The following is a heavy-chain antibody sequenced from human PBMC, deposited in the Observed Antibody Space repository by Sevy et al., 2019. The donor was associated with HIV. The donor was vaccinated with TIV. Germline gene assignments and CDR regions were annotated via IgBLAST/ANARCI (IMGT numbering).Heavy chain of an antibody. V-gene: IGHV3-30*18. Sequence: GGSLRLSCAASGFTFSSYAMHWVRQAPGKGLEWVAAMSYEGNNKFYADSVKGRFTISRDTSKNTLYLQMNSLRAEDTAVYYCAKDRIVGVLLWFGDFDYWGQGTQVTVSS. CDR2: MSYEGNNK. D-gene: IGHD3-10*01. CDR3: AKDRIVGVLLWFGDFDY. CDR1: GFTFSSYA. J-gene: IGHJ4*02.